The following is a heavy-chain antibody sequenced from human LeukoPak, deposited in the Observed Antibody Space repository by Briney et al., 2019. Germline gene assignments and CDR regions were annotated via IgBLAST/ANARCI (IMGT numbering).Heavy chain of an antibody. CDR1: GFTFSSYA. D-gene: IGHD3-22*01. CDR3: AKGGSFYDSSGYADY. V-gene: IGHV3-23*01. Sequence: GESLRLSCAASGFTFSSYAMSWVRQEPGKGLEWVSAISGSGSSTYYADSVKGWFTISRDNSKNTLSLQMNSLRAEDTAVYYCAKGGSFYDSSGYADYWGQGTLVTVSS. CDR2: ISGSGSST. J-gene: IGHJ4*02.